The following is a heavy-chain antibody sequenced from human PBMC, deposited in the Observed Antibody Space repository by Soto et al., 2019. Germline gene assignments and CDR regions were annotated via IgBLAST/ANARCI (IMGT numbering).Heavy chain of an antibody. D-gene: IGHD6-19*01. CDR2: IYYTGNT. Sequence: QVQLQESGPGLVKPSQTLSLTCTVSGGSISSGGYYWSWIRQPPGKGLEWIGYIYYTGNTYYNQSLKSRVTMSVDTSKNQFSLKLSSVTAADTALYYCARDSGWEQWLAFDYWGQGTLVTVSS. J-gene: IGHJ4*02. CDR3: ARDSGWEQWLAFDY. V-gene: IGHV4-31*03. CDR1: GGSISSGGYY.